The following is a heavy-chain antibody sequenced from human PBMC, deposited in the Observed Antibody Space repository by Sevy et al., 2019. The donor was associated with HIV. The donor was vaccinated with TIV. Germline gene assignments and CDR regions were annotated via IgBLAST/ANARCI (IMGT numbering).Heavy chain of an antibody. D-gene: IGHD6-13*01. Sequence: GGSLRLSCAASGLTFSSYWMHWVRQAPGKGLVWVSRINSDGSSTSYADSVKGRFTISRDNAKNTLYLQMNSLRAEDTAVYYCARVGIAAAGDYYYYMDVWGKGTTVTVSS. CDR1: GLTFSSYW. CDR2: INSDGSST. V-gene: IGHV3-74*01. J-gene: IGHJ6*03. CDR3: ARVGIAAAGDYYYYMDV.